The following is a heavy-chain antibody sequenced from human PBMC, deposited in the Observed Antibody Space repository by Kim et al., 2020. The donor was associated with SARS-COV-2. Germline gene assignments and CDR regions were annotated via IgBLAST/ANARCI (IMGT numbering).Heavy chain of an antibody. V-gene: IGHV3-23*01. Sequence: ADSVKGRFTISRDNSKNTLYLQMNSLRAEDTAVYYCAKGKRVGATTPFDYWGQGTLVTVSS. CDR3: AKGKRVGATTPFDY. D-gene: IGHD1-26*01. J-gene: IGHJ4*02.